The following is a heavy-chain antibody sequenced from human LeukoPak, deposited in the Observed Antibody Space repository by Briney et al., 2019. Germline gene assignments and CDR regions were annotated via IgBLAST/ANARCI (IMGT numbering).Heavy chain of an antibody. Sequence: SETLSLTCTVSGGSISSSGYYWGWIRQPPGKGLEWIGSIYYSGSTYYNPSLKSRVTISIDTSNNQFSKNQFSLKLSSVTAADTVVYYCARHSPNDYGGNSLAFDIWGQGTMVTVSS. J-gene: IGHJ3*02. CDR2: IYYSGST. D-gene: IGHD4-23*01. CDR3: ARHSPNDYGGNSLAFDI. V-gene: IGHV4-39*01. CDR1: GGSISSSGYY.